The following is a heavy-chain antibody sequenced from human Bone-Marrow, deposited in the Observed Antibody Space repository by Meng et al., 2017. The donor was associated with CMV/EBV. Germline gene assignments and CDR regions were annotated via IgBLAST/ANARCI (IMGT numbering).Heavy chain of an antibody. V-gene: IGHV3-23*01. CDR2: ISGSGGST. D-gene: IGHD3-3*01. CDR3: AKDLLRFLEWPSSLYYYYGMDV. J-gene: IGHJ6*02. Sequence: GEALKISCAASGFTFSSYAMSWVRQAPWKGLEWVSAISGSGGSTYYADSVQGRFTISRDNSKNTLYLQMNSLRAEDTAVYYCAKDLLRFLEWPSSLYYYYGMDVWGQGTTVTVSS. CDR1: GFTFSSYA.